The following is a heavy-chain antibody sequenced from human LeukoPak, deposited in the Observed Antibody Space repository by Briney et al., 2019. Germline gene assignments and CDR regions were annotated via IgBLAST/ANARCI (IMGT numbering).Heavy chain of an antibody. CDR1: GFSFTTYG. J-gene: IGHJ6*02. CDR3: ARDNFIMDV. Sequence: ASVKVSCKASGFSFTTYGISWARQAPGQGLECMGRISANNGNANYAQNLQGRVTMTTDTSTNTAYMELRSLKSDDTAVYFCARDNFIMDVWGRGTTVTVSS. D-gene: IGHD1-20*01. CDR2: ISANNGNA. V-gene: IGHV1-18*01.